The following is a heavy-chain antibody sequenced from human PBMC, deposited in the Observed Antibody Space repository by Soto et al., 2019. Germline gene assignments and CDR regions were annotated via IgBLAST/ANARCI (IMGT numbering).Heavy chain of an antibody. CDR2: IIPILGIA. CDR1: GGTFSIYI. Sequence: QAQLVQSGAEVKKPGSSLKVSCKASGGTFSIYIISWVRKAPGQGLEWMGRIIPILGIANYAQNFQGRVTITADKSTSTVYMELSSLRSEDTAVYYCAREDYYGSGSYYNNDAFAIWGQGTMVTVSS. J-gene: IGHJ3*02. D-gene: IGHD3-10*01. V-gene: IGHV1-69*08. CDR3: AREDYYGSGSYYNNDAFAI.